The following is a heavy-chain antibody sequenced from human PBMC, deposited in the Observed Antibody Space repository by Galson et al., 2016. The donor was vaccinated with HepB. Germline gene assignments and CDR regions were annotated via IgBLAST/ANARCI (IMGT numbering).Heavy chain of an antibody. CDR2: IHHSGSS. CDR1: DDSISNYY. J-gene: IGHJ3*02. Sequence: SETLSLTCTVSDDSISNYYWNWIRQPPGKGLEWIGYIHHSGSSKCNPPLKSRVTMSVDTSKNQFSLRLSSVTAADTAVYYCARWGTYSEKHAFDIWGQGTMVTVSS. CDR3: ARWGTYSEKHAFDI. D-gene: IGHD3-16*01. V-gene: IGHV4-59*01.